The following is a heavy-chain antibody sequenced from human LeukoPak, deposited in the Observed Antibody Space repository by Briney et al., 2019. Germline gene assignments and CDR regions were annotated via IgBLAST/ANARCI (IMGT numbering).Heavy chain of an antibody. CDR2: ISGSGGST. D-gene: IGHD3-3*01. J-gene: IGHJ4*02. CDR3: ATIPESYDFWSGSGFDY. V-gene: IGHV3-23*01. CDR1: GFTFSSYA. Sequence: GGSLRLSCAASGFTFSSYAMSWVRQAPGKGLEWVSAISGSGGSTYYADSVKGRFTISRGNSKNTLYLQMNSLRAEDTAVYYCATIPESYDFWSGSGFDYWGQGTLVTVSS.